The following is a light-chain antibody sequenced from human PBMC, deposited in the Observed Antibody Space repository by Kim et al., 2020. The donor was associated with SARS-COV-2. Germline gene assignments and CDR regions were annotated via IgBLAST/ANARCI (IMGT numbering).Light chain of an antibody. J-gene: IGKJ2*01. V-gene: IGKV3-15*01. CDR1: QCVSCI. CDR2: GAS. CDR3: QQYNNWPYT. Sequence: SVSPGERPTSSCRTGQCVSCILAWYQQKPGQAPRLLIYGASTRATGIPARFSGSGSGTEFTLTISSLQSEDFAVYYCQQYNNWPYTFGQGTKLEI.